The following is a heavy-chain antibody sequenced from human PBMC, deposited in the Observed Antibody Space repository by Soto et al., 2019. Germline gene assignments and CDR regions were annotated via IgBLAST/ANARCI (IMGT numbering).Heavy chain of an antibody. CDR3: AKDRALRYFDWPENP. D-gene: IGHD3-9*01. J-gene: IGHJ5*02. V-gene: IGHV3-23*01. Sequence: HPGGSLRLSCAASGFTFSGYAMSWVRQAPGKGLEWVSAISGSGGSTYYADSVKGRFTISRDNSKNTLYLQMNSLRAEDTAVYYCAKDRALRYFDWPENPWGQGTLVTVSS. CDR2: ISGSGGST. CDR1: GFTFSGYA.